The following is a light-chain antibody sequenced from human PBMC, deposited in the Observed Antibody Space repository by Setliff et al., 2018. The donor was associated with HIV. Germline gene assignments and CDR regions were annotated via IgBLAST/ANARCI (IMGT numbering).Light chain of an antibody. J-gene: IGLJ1*01. CDR1: SSDVGGYNY. CDR2: DVS. CDR3: SSYTGSGTYV. Sequence: QSELTQPASVSGSPGQSITTACTGSSSDVGGYNYVSWYQQHPGKAPKLMIYDVSNRPSGVSNRFSASKSGSTASLTISGLQAEDETDYYCSSYTGSGTYVFGTGTKVTVL. V-gene: IGLV2-14*03.